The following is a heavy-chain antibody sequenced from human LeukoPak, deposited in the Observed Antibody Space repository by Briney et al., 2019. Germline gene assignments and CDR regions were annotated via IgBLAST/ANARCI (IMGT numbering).Heavy chain of an antibody. CDR3: ARHPPYGSRNWGSYYFDY. D-gene: IGHD3-10*01. Sequence: SETLSLTCAVSGYSISSGYYWGWIRQPPGKGLEWIGSIYYSGSTYYNPSLKSRVTIPVDTSKNQFSLKLSSVTAADTAVYYCARHPPYGSRNWGSYYFDYWGQGTLVTVSS. CDR2: IYYSGST. CDR1: GYSISSGYY. V-gene: IGHV4-38-2*01. J-gene: IGHJ4*02.